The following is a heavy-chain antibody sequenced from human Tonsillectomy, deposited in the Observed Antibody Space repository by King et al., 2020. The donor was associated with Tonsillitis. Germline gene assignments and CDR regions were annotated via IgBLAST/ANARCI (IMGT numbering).Heavy chain of an antibody. V-gene: IGHV5-51*01. CDR3: ASHFYSGSFDDAFDI. CDR1: GYSFTSYW. J-gene: IGHJ3*02. D-gene: IGHD1-26*01. Sequence: VQLVESGAEVKKPGESLKISCKGSGYSFTSYWIGWVRQMPGKGLEWMGIIYPGDSDTRYSPSFQGQVTISADKSISTAYLQWSSLKASDTAMYYCASHFYSGSFDDAFDIWGQGTMVTVSS. CDR2: IYPGDSDT.